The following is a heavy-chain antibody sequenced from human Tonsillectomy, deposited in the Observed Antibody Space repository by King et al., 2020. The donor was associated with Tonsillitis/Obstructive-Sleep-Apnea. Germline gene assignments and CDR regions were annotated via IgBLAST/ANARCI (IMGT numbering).Heavy chain of an antibody. J-gene: IGHJ3*02. CDR1: GFTFSSYA. CDR2: ISGNGGST. D-gene: IGHD1-26*01. CDR3: AKDRGIGYSGSYLYAFDI. Sequence: EVQLVESGGGLVQPGGSLRLSCAASGFTFSSYAMSWVRQAPGKGLEWVSAISGNGGSTYYADSVKGRFTISRDNSKNTLYLQMNSLRAEDTAVYFCAKDRGIGYSGSYLYAFDIWGQGTMVTVSS. V-gene: IGHV3-23*04.